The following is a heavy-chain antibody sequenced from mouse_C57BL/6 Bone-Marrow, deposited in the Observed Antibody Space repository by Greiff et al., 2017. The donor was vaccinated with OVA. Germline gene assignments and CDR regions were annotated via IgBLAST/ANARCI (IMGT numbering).Heavy chain of an antibody. D-gene: IGHD3-3*01. CDR2: IDPENGDT. Sequence: EVQLQQSGAELVRPGASVKLSCTASGFNIKDDYMHWVKQRPEQGLEWIGWIDPENGDTEYASKFQGKAPITADTSSNTAYLQLSSLTSEDTAVYYCTTRAYWYFDVWGTGTTVTVSS. CDR3: TTRAYWYFDV. J-gene: IGHJ1*03. V-gene: IGHV14-4*01. CDR1: GFNIKDDY.